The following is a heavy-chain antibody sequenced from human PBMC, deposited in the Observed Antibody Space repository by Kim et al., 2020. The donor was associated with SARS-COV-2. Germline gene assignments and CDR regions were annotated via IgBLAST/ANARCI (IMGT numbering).Heavy chain of an antibody. V-gene: IGHV3-23*01. D-gene: IGHD2-2*01. J-gene: IGHJ4*02. CDR1: GFTFSTFA. CDR2: ISAGGGST. CDR3: TCYSVVRLDY. Sequence: GGSLRLSCAASGFTFSTFAMTWVRQAPGKGPEWVSAISAGGGSTYYADSVKGRFAVSRDNSKNTLYLQMNSLRAEDTAVYYCTCYSVVRLDYWGQGTLVTVSS.